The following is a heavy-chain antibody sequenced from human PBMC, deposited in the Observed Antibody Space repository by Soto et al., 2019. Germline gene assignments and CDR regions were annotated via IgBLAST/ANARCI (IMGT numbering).Heavy chain of an antibody. CDR2: IIPISDTT. CDR3: ARSQGSSTSLEIYYYYYYGMDV. V-gene: IGHV1-69*01. Sequence: QVQLVQSGAEVKKPGSSVKVSCKASGGTFSSYAISWVRQAPGQGLEWMGGIIPISDTTNYAQKFQGRLTITADESTSTAYMELSSLRSEETAVYYCARSQGSSTSLEIYYYYYYGMDVWGQGTTVTVSS. CDR1: GGTFSSYA. D-gene: IGHD2-2*01. J-gene: IGHJ6*02.